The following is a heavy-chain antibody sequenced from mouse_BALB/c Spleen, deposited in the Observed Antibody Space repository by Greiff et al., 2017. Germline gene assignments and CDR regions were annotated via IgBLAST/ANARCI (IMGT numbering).Heavy chain of an antibody. J-gene: IGHJ4*01. V-gene: IGHV7-3*02. CDR1: GFTFTDYY. Sequence: EVKLMESGGGLVQPGGSLRLSCATSGFTFTDYYMSWVRQPPGKALEWLGFIRNKANGYTTEYSASVKGRFTISRDNSQSILYLQMNTLRAEDSATYYGARDRGYYGSSAMDYWGQGTSVTVSS. D-gene: IGHD1-2*01. CDR2: IRNKANGYTT. CDR3: ARDRGYYGSSAMDY.